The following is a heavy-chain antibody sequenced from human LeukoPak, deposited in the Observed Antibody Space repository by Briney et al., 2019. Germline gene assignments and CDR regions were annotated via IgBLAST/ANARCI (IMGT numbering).Heavy chain of an antibody. CDR2: ISSSGSTI. CDR1: GFTFSSYE. D-gene: IGHD1-1*01. CDR3: VRSLVGTTGKILDY. V-gene: IGHV3-48*03. Sequence: GGSLRLSCAASGFTFSSYEMNWVRQAPGKGLEWVSYISSSGSTIYYADSVKGRFTISRDNAKNSLYLQMNSLRAEDTAVYYCVRSLVGTTGKILDYWGQGTLVTVSS. J-gene: IGHJ4*02.